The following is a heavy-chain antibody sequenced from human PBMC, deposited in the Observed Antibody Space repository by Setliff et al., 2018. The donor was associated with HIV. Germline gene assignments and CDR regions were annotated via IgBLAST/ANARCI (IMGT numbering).Heavy chain of an antibody. V-gene: IGHV3-23*01. J-gene: IGHJ4*02. D-gene: IGHD3-22*01. CDR3: VRGSGYYYFDN. CDR1: GFTFNNAW. Sequence: GGSLRLSCAASGFTFNNAWMTWVRQAPGKGLEWVSSISVSGCSTYYADSAKGRFTISRDNSKNTLSLQMGSLSADDTAVYYCVRGSGYYYFDNWGQGALVTVSS. CDR2: ISVSGCST.